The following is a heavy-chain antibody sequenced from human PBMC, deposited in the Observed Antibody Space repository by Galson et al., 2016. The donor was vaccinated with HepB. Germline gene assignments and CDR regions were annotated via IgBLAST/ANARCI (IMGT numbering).Heavy chain of an antibody. CDR3: SRDRDLMADT. J-gene: IGHJ5*02. D-gene: IGHD5-24*01. V-gene: IGHV3-7*01. CDR1: GFAFSNYW. Sequence: SLRLSCAASGFAFSNYWMSWVRQAPGKGLEWVGNIKHDGSHTQYGTSVRGRFTISRGNAKSTLYLQMNTLRVDDTAMYYCSRDRDLMADTWGPGTLVTISS. CDR2: IKHDGSHT.